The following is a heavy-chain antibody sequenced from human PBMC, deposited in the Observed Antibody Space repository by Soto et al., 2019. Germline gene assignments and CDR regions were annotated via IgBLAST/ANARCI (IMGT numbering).Heavy chain of an antibody. CDR3: TRDASRDSSARGWFDP. Sequence: GGSLRLSCAASGFTFRSFTMNWVRQAPGKGLGWVSTISSNSAYIYYTDALRGRFTISRDNAKNSLHLQMNSLRAEDTAVYYCTRDASRDSSARGWFDPWGPGTLVTVSS. D-gene: IGHD6-13*01. J-gene: IGHJ5*02. CDR2: ISSNSAYI. CDR1: GFTFRSFT. V-gene: IGHV3-21*01.